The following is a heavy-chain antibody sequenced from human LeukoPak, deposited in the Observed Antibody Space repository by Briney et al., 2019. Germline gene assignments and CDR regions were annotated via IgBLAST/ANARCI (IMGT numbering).Heavy chain of an antibody. CDR3: ARGRRDTQYQVFDF. Sequence: GGSLRLSCTASGFTFSSYWMSWVRQAPGKGLEWVANIKQDGSEKYYVDSVKGRFTISRDNAKNSLFLQMNSLRAEDTALYHCARGRRDTQYQVFDFWGQGTLVTVSS. D-gene: IGHD2-2*01. V-gene: IGHV3-7*01. J-gene: IGHJ4*02. CDR2: IKQDGSEK. CDR1: GFTFSSYW.